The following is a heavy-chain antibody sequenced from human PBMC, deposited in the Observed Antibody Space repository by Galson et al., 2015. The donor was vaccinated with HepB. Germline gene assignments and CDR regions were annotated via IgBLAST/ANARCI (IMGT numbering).Heavy chain of an antibody. CDR3: ARLASFNGAPPIDP. J-gene: IGHJ5*02. D-gene: IGHD6-6*01. Sequence: SETLSLTCTVSGGSITSPNYCWGWIRQPPGKGLDWIGNICHSGRTYYNPSLKSRVMISVDTSKNRFSLRLTSVTATDTAVYYCARLASFNGAPPIDPWGQGTLVTVSS. V-gene: IGHV4-39*01. CDR2: ICHSGRT. CDR1: GGSITSPNYC.